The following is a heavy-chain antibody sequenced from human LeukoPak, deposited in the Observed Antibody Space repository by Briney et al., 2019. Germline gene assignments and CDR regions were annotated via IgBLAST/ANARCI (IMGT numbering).Heavy chain of an antibody. J-gene: IGHJ6*02. V-gene: IGHV4-4*07. CDR3: ARGDGYDYGDYDGGGYYYYYGMDV. CDR1: GGSISSYY. CDR2: IYTSGST. D-gene: IGHD4-17*01. Sequence: SETLSLTCTVSGGSISSYYWSWIRQPAGKGLEWIGRIYTSGSTNYNPSLKSRVTMSVDTSKNQFSLKLSSVTAADTAVYYCARGDGYDYGDYDGGGYYYYYGMDVWGQGTTVTVSS.